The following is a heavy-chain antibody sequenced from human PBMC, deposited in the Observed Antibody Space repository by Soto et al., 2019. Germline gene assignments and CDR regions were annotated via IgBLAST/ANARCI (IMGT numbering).Heavy chain of an antibody. Sequence: GGSLRLSCAASGFTFSGSAMHWVRQASGKGLEWVGRIRSKANSYATAYAASVKGRFTISRDDSKNTAYLQMNSLKTEDTAVYYCTRSPRGLWFGELYYYGMDVWGQGTTVTVSS. CDR2: IRSKANSYAT. CDR3: TRSPRGLWFGELYYYGMDV. J-gene: IGHJ6*02. V-gene: IGHV3-73*01. CDR1: GFTFSGSA. D-gene: IGHD3-10*01.